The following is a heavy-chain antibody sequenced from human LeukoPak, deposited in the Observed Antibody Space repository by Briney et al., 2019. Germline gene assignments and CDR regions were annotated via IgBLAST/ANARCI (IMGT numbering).Heavy chain of an antibody. D-gene: IGHD3-10*01. CDR3: ARAPITMVRGGPFDY. J-gene: IGHJ4*02. V-gene: IGHV4-34*01. CDR1: GGSFSGYY. Sequence: PSETLSLTCAVYGGSFSGYYWSWIRQPPGKGLEWIGEINHSGSTNYNPSLKSRVTISVGTSKNQFSLKLSSVTAADTAVYYCARAPITMVRGGPFDYWGQGTLVTVSS. CDR2: INHSGST.